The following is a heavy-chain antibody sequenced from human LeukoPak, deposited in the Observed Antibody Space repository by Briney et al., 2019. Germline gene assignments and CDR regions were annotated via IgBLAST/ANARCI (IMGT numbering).Heavy chain of an antibody. J-gene: IGHJ3*02. V-gene: IGHV5-51*01. CDR3: ARRLGYDSSGYSYDAFDI. Sequence: GESLKISCKGSGYSFTNYWIGWVRQKPGKGLGWMVMILLVDSDTRYSPSFQGQVTISADKSINTAHLQWSSLKASDTAVYYCARRLGYDSSGYSYDAFDIWGQGTLVIVSS. CDR1: GYSFTNYW. D-gene: IGHD3-22*01. CDR2: ILLVDSDT.